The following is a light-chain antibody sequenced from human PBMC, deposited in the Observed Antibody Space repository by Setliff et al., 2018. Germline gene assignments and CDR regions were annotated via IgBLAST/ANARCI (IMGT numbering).Light chain of an antibody. CDR2: KAS. V-gene: IGKV1-5*03. CDR1: QSIGNW. CDR3: QQYNSYPRT. J-gene: IGKJ1*01. Sequence: GGRVTITCRASQSIGNWLAWYQQKPGKAPKLLIYKASTLEGGVPSRFSGSGSGTEFALTISSLQPDDFATYYCQQYNSYPRTFGQGTK.